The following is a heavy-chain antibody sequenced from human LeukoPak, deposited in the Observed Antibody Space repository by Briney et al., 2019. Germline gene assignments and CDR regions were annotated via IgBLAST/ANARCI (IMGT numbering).Heavy chain of an antibody. Sequence: QPGGSLRLSCAASGFTFSSYGMSWVRQAPGKGLEWVSAISGSGGSTYYADSVKGRFTISRDNSKNTLYLQMNSLRAEDTAVYYCAKDLPIYCSGGSCYSYYWGQGTLVTVSS. CDR3: AKDLPIYCSGGSCYSYY. V-gene: IGHV3-23*01. J-gene: IGHJ4*02. D-gene: IGHD2-15*01. CDR2: ISGSGGST. CDR1: GFTFSSYG.